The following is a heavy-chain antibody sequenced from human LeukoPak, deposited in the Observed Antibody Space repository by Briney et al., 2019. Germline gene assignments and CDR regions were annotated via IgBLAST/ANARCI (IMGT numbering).Heavy chain of an antibody. D-gene: IGHD3-22*01. Sequence: SETLSLTCTVSGGSISSGSYYWSWIRQPAGKGLEWIGRIYTSGSTNYNPSLKSRVTISVDTSKNQFSLKLSSVTATDTAVYYCARMQWLSVDYWGQGTLVTVSS. CDR2: IYTSGST. CDR3: ARMQWLSVDY. CDR1: GGSISSGSYY. J-gene: IGHJ4*02. V-gene: IGHV4-61*02.